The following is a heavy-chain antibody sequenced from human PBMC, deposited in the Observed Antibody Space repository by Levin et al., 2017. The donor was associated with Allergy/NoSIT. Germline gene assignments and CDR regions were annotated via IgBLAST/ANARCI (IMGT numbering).Heavy chain of an antibody. J-gene: IGHJ6*02. D-gene: IGHD1-26*01. V-gene: IGHV1-8*01. Sequence: GESLKISCKASGYTFTSYDINWVRQATGQGLEWMGWMNPNSGNTGYAQKFQGRVTMTRNTSISTAYMELSSLRSEDTAVYYCASRYSGSYSVSYYYGMDGWGQGTTVTVSS. CDR2: MNPNSGNT. CDR3: ASRYSGSYSVSYYYGMDG. CDR1: GYTFTSYD.